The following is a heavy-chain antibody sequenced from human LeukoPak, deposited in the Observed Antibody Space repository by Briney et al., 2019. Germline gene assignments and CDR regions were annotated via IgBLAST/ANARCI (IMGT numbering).Heavy chain of an antibody. J-gene: IGHJ4*02. Sequence: PGGSLRLSCAASEFSVGSNYMTWVRQAPGKGLEWVSLIYSGGSTYYADSVKGRFTISRDNSKNTLYLQMNSLRAEDTAVYYCARDLRIAVAGIVPNYFDYWGQGTLVTVSS. V-gene: IGHV3-66*02. D-gene: IGHD6-19*01. CDR1: EFSVGSNY. CDR2: IYSGGST. CDR3: ARDLRIAVAGIVPNYFDY.